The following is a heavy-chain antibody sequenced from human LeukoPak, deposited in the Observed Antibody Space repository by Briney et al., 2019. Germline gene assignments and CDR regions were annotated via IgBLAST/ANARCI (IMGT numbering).Heavy chain of an antibody. CDR1: GYTFISYG. CDR3: ARGQKYRNGYTVTELGSGYFAY. V-gene: IGHV1-18*01. D-gene: IGHD5-18*01. J-gene: IGHJ4*02. CDR2: ISGYNGNT. Sequence: ASVKVSCKASGYTFISYGISWVRQAPGQGLEWMGWISGYNGNTNYAQKLQGRVTMTTDTSTSTAYMELRSLRSDDTAVYYCARGQKYRNGYTVTELGSGYFAYWGQGTLVTVSS.